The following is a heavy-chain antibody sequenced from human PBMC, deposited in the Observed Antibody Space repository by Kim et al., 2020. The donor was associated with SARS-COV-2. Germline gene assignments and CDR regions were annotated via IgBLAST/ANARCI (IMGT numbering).Heavy chain of an antibody. Sequence: VKGRFTISRDNAKNSLYLQMNSLRAEDTAVYYCARVDFWSGYYTGSWPDYWGQGTLVTVSS. D-gene: IGHD3-3*01. CDR3: ARVDFWSGYYTGSWPDY. J-gene: IGHJ4*02. V-gene: IGHV3-11*06.